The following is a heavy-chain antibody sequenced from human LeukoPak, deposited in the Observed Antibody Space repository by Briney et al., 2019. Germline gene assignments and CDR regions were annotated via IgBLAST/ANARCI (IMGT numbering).Heavy chain of an antibody. CDR3: ARDHQVRSCWLDP. J-gene: IGHJ5*02. D-gene: IGHD2-2*01. CDR1: GFTVSSNY. V-gene: IGHV3-7*01. Sequence: HPGGSLRLSCAASGFTVSSNYMSWIRQAPGKGLEWVANIKYDGSDKFYVDSVKGRFTISRDDAKNSLYLQMNSLRAEDTVMYYCARDHQVRSCWLDPWGQGTLVTVSS. CDR2: IKYDGSDK.